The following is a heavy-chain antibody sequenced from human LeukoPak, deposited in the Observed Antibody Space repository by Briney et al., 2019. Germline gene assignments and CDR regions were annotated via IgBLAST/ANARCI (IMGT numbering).Heavy chain of an antibody. D-gene: IGHD4-17*01. CDR2: IYSGGST. CDR3: ARVGPLDYGDYYFDY. V-gene: IGHV3-66*01. Sequence: GGSLRLSCAASGFTVSSNYMSWVRQAPGKGLEWVSVIYSGGSTYYADSVKGRFTISRDNPKNTLYLQMNSLRAEDTAVYYCARVGPLDYGDYYFDYWGQGTLVTASS. CDR1: GFTVSSNY. J-gene: IGHJ4*02.